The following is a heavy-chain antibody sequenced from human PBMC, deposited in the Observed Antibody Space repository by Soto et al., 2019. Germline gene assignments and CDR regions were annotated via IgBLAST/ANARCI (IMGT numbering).Heavy chain of an antibody. D-gene: IGHD3-22*01. CDR1: GYTFTSYG. J-gene: IGHJ4*02. V-gene: IGHV1-18*04. CDR2: ISAYNGNT. Sequence: QVQLLQSGGEVKKPGASVKVSCKAFGYTFTSYGISWVRQAPGQGLEWMGWISAYNGNTNYAQKIQGRVTMTTDTSTSTAYMELRGLTSDDTAVYYCARDQYYYETSGYYHIDYWGQGSLVTVSS. CDR3: ARDQYYYETSGYYHIDY.